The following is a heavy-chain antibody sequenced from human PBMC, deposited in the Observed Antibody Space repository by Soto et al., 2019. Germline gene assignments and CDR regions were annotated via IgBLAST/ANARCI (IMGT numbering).Heavy chain of an antibody. J-gene: IGHJ3*02. CDR3: ASGFGVVYQYEADAFDI. V-gene: IGHV1-46*03. CDR1: GYTFTSYY. Sequence: ASVKVSCKASGYTFTSYYMHWVRQAPGQGLEWMGIINPSGGSTSYAQKFQGRVTMTRDTSTSTVYMELSSLRSEDTAVYYCASGFGVVYQYEADAFDIWGQGTMVTVSS. CDR2: INPSGGST. D-gene: IGHD3-3*01.